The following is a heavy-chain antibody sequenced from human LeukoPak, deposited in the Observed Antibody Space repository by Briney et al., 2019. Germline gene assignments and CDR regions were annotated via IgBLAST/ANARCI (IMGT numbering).Heavy chain of an antibody. CDR3: ARGLWEGATEFCGYY. Sequence: ASVKVSCKASGGTFSSYAISWVRQAPGQGLEWMGGIIPIFGTANYAQKFQGRVTITADESTSTAYMELSSLRSGDTAVYYCARGLWEGATEFCGYYWGQGTLVTVSS. V-gene: IGHV1-69*13. CDR2: IIPIFGTA. CDR1: GGTFSSYA. J-gene: IGHJ4*02. D-gene: IGHD1-26*01.